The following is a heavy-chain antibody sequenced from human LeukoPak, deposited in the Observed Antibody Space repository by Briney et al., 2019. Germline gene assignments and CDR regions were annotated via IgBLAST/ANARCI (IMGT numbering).Heavy chain of an antibody. CDR3: ARTQGYYDSSGLFDY. CDR1: GFSLSTSGMR. V-gene: IGHV2-70*04. CDR2: IDWDDDK. Sequence: QTLSLTCTFSGFSLSTSGMRVSWIRQPPGKALEWLARIDWDDDKFYSTSLKTRLTISKDTSKNQVVLTMTNMDPVDTATYYCARTQGYYDSSGLFDYWGQGTPVTVSS. D-gene: IGHD3-22*01. J-gene: IGHJ4*02.